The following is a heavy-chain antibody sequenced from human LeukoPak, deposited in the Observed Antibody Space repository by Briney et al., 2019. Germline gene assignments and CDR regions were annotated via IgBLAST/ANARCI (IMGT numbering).Heavy chain of an antibody. CDR2: INWNGGST. V-gene: IGHV3-20*01. D-gene: IGHD5-24*01. CDR3: ARGGNPERSRDGSPPDY. J-gene: IGHJ4*02. CDR1: GFTFDDYG. Sequence: PGGSLRLSCAASGFTFDDYGMSWVRQAPGKGLEWVSGINWNGGSTGYADSVKGRFTISRDNAKNSLYLQMNSLRAEDTALYHCARGGNPERSRDGSPPDYWGQGTLVTVSS.